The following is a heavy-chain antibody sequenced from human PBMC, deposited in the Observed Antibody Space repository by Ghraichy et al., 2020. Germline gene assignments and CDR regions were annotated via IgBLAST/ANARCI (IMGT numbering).Heavy chain of an antibody. CDR3: ARVRVFFGSGSCYHFDS. J-gene: IGHJ4*02. CDR1: GGSISSYY. D-gene: IGHD3-10*01. V-gene: IGHV4-59*01. Sequence: SETLSLTCTVSGGSISSYYWSWIRQPPGKGLEWIGYIYFSGSTNYNPSLKSRVTISVDTSKNQFSLKLSSVSAADTAVYYCARVRVFFGSGSCYHFDSWGQGTLVTVSS. CDR2: IYFSGST.